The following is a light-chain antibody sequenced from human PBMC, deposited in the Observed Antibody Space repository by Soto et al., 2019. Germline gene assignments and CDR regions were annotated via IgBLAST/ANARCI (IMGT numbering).Light chain of an antibody. V-gene: IGLV2-14*01. CDR2: EVN. CDR3: SAFPSSNTLVV. Sequence: QSVLTQPASVSGSPGQSITISCTGTSSDVGGHHYVSWYQQHPGKAPKLMIYEVNNRPSGVSDRFSGSKAGNTASLTISGLQAEDEADYYCSAFPSSNTLVVFCGGTKLTVL. J-gene: IGLJ2*01. CDR1: SSDVGGHHY.